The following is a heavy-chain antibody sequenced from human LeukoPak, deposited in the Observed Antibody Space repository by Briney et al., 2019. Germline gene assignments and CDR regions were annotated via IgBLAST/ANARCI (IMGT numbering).Heavy chain of an antibody. D-gene: IGHD3-22*01. V-gene: IGHV4-59*01. CDR3: ARVFDRSGGDDY. J-gene: IGHJ4*02. CDR2: IYYSGST. Sequence: PSETLSLTCTVSGGSISSYYWSWIRQPPGKGLEWIGYIYYSGSTNYNPSLKSRVTISVDTSKNQFSLKLSSVTAADTAVYYCARVFDRSGGDDYWGQGTLVTVSS. CDR1: GGSISSYY.